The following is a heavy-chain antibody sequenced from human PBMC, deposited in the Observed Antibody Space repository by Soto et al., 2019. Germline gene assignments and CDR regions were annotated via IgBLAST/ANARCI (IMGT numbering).Heavy chain of an antibody. V-gene: IGHV3-21*06. CDR3: ARDLGEVSAF. D-gene: IGHD3-10*01. CDR1: GFTFSIST. J-gene: IGHJ4*02. CDR2: ISSSSSYI. Sequence: GGSLRLSCAASGFTFSISTMSWVRQPPGKGLEWVSAISSSSSYIYYADSLKGRFTISRDNAKNSLYLQMHNLRAEDTALYYCARDLGEVSAFWGQGNLVTVSS.